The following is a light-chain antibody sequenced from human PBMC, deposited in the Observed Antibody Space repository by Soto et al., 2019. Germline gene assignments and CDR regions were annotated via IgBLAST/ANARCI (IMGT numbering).Light chain of an antibody. J-gene: IGKJ5*01. CDR2: AAS. Sequence: DLQLTQSPSSLSASVGDSVTITCRASQSISSYLNWYQQKPGKAPKLLIYAASSLHSGVPTRFSGRGSGTDFTLTISILQPKDFATYYCQQSYITPAFTFGQGTRLEMK. V-gene: IGKV1-39*01. CDR1: QSISSY. CDR3: QQSYITPAFT.